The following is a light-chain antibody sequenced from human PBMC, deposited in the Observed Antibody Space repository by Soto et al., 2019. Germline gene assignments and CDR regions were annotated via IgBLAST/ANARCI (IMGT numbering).Light chain of an antibody. J-gene: IGLJ3*02. Sequence: QSVLTQPPSASGTPGQRVTIACSGSTSNIGTNTVKWYQQLPGTAPKLLIYSNNQRPSGVPDRLSGSTSGTSASLAISGLQSEDEADYYCTTWDDSLNGWVFGGGTQLTVL. CDR1: TSNIGTNT. CDR2: SNN. CDR3: TTWDDSLNGWV. V-gene: IGLV1-44*01.